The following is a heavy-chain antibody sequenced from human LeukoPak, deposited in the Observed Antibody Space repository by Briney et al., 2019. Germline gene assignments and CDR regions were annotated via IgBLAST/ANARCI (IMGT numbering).Heavy chain of an antibody. Sequence: ASVKVSCEASGYTFTGYYMHWVRQAPGQGLEWMGWINPNSGGTNYAQKFQGRVTMTRDTSISTAYMELSRLRSDDTAVYYCARDQYGGYGDGFWGQGTLVTVSS. CDR1: GYTFTGYY. CDR3: ARDQYGGYGDGF. D-gene: IGHD4-17*01. V-gene: IGHV1-2*02. J-gene: IGHJ4*02. CDR2: INPNSGGT.